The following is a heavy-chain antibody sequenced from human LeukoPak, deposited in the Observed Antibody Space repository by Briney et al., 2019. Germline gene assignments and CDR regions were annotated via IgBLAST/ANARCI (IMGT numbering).Heavy chain of an antibody. D-gene: IGHD2-15*01. V-gene: IGHV4-61*02. CDR1: GYSISSDYY. J-gene: IGHJ5*02. CDR3: ARDNRYYIGGYCSNWFDP. CDR2: FSASGNS. Sequence: PSETLSLTCTVSGYSISSDYYWSWIRQPAGKGLEWIGRFSASGNSNYNPSLKSRLTISVDTSKNQFSLKLTSVTAADTAVYFCARDNRYYIGGYCSNWFDPWGQGTLVTVSS.